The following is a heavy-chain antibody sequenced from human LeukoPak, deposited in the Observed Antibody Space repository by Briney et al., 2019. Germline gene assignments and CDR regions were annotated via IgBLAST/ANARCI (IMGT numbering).Heavy chain of an antibody. V-gene: IGHV4-30-4*01. CDR3: ARAPLDYGSGSLDY. D-gene: IGHD3-10*01. J-gene: IGHJ4*02. CDR2: IYYSGST. Sequence: PSETLSLTCTVSGGSISSGDYYWSWIRQPPGEGLEWIGYIYYSGSTYYNPSLKSRVTISVDTSKNQFSLKLSSVTAADTAVYYCARAPLDYGSGSLDYWGQGTLVTVSS. CDR1: GGSISSGDYY.